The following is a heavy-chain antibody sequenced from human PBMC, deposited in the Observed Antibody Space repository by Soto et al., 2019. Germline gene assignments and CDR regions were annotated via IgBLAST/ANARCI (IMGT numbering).Heavy chain of an antibody. J-gene: IGHJ5*02. CDR3: ARHHSGSYYYWFDP. D-gene: IGHD1-26*01. CDR2: IYYSGST. CDR1: GGSISSSSYY. Sequence: SETLSLTCTVSGGSISSSSYYWGWIRQPPGKGLEWIGSIYYSGSTYYNPSLKSRVTISVDTSKNQFSLKLSSVTAADMAVYYCARHHSGSYYYWFDPWGQGTLVT. V-gene: IGHV4-39*01.